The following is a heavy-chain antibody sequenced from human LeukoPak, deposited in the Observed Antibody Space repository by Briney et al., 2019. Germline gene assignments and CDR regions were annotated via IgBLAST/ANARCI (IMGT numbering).Heavy chain of an antibody. Sequence: PGGSLRLSCAASGFTFSYYWMSWVRQAPGKGLEWVANINPDGSDQNSVDSIKGRFTISRDNAKNSLYLQMNSLGPEDTAVYYCARDGQPGIQLWHFDYWGQGTLVTVSS. J-gene: IGHJ4*02. D-gene: IGHD5-18*01. V-gene: IGHV3-7*01. CDR1: GFTFSYYW. CDR2: INPDGSDQ. CDR3: ARDGQPGIQLWHFDY.